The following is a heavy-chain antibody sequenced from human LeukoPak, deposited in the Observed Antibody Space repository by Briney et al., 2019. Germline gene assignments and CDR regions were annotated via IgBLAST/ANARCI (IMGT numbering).Heavy chain of an antibody. Sequence: GGSLRLTCAASGFTFTDSWMHWARQPPGKGLVWVSRINTDGSTINYADSVRGRFTIPRDNANSMLYLQMYSLRVEDTAVYYCVRIRVTTDMVILDYWGQGTLVTVSS. CDR1: GFTFTDSW. CDR3: VRIRVTTDMVILDY. J-gene: IGHJ4*02. D-gene: IGHD5-18*01. CDR2: INTDGSTI. V-gene: IGHV3-74*01.